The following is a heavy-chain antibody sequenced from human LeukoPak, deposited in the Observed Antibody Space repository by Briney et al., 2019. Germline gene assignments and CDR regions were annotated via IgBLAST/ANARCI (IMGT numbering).Heavy chain of an antibody. CDR1: GFTFSSYA. V-gene: IGHV3-23*01. Sequence: GGSLRLSCAASGFTFSSYAMSWVRQAPRKGLEWVSAISGNAGSTYYADSVKGRFTISRDNSKNTLYLQMNSLRAEGTAVYYCAKSATGTTPYFGMDVWGQGTTVTVSS. D-gene: IGHD1-1*01. J-gene: IGHJ6*02. CDR2: ISGNAGST. CDR3: AKSATGTTPYFGMDV.